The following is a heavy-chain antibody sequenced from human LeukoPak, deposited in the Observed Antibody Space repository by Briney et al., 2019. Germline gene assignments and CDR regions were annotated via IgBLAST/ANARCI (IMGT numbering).Heavy chain of an antibody. Sequence: SVKVSCKASGGTFSSYAISWVRQAPGQGLEWMGGIIPIFGTANYAQKFQGRVTITADESTSTAYMELSSLRSEDTAVYYCARDQRATYGSGSYPNWFDPWGQGTLVTVSS. CDR3: ARDQRATYGSGSYPNWFDP. D-gene: IGHD3-10*01. V-gene: IGHV1-69*13. CDR1: GGTFSSYA. CDR2: IIPIFGTA. J-gene: IGHJ5*02.